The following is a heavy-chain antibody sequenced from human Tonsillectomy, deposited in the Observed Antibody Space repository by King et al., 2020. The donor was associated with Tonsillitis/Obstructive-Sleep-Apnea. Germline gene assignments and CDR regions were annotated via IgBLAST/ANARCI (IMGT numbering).Heavy chain of an antibody. CDR1: GYTLTELS. CDR3: ATIHCSSTSCYGDWFDP. CDR2: FDPEDGET. J-gene: IGHJ5*02. Sequence: QLVQSGAEVKKPGASVKVSCKVSGYTLTELSMHWVRQAPGKGLEWMGGFDPEDGETIYAQKFQGRVTVTEDTSIDTAYMELSSLRSEDTAVYYCATIHCSSTSCYGDWFDPWGQGTQVTVSS. D-gene: IGHD2-2*01. V-gene: IGHV1-24*01.